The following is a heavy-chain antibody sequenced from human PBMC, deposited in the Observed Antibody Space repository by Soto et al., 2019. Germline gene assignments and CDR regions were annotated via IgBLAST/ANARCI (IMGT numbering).Heavy chain of an antibody. J-gene: IGHJ6*02. CDR2: IIPIFGTA. D-gene: IGHD4-17*01. V-gene: IGHV1-69*13. CDR3: ADTTVYYYYYGMDV. CDR1: GGTFSSYA. Sequence: SVKVSCKASGGTFSSYAISWVRQAPGQGLEWMGGIIPIFGTANYAQKFQGRVTITADESTSTAYMELSSLRSEDTAVYYCADTTVYYYYYGMDVWGQGTTVTVSS.